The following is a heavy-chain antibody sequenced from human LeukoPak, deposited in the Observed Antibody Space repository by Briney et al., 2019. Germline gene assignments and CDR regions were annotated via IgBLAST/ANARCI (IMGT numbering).Heavy chain of an antibody. J-gene: IGHJ4*02. CDR1: GVSISSGGYY. D-gene: IGHD4-11*01. V-gene: IGHV4-30-2*01. CDR3: ARATTVTPGDFDY. Sequence: SQTLSLTCTVSGVSISSGGYYWSWIRQPPGKGLEWIGYIYHSGSTYYYPSLKSRLTISVDRSKNQFSLKLSSVTAADTAVYYCARATTVTPGDFDYWGQGTLVTVSS. CDR2: IYHSGST.